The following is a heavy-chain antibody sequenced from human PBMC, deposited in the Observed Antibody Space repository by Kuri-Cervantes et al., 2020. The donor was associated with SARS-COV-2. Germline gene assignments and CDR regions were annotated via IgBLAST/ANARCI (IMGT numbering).Heavy chain of an antibody. CDR3: AREGHDYSNLRTPYYYYYYMDV. Sequence: ETLSLTCAASGFTFSSYSMNWVRQAPGKGLEWVSSISSSSSYIYYADSVKGRFTISRDNAKNSLYLQMNSLRAEDTAVYYCAREGHDYSNLRTPYYYYYYMDVWGKGTTVTVSS. CDR1: GFTFSSYS. D-gene: IGHD4-11*01. V-gene: IGHV3-21*01. J-gene: IGHJ6*03. CDR2: ISSSSSYI.